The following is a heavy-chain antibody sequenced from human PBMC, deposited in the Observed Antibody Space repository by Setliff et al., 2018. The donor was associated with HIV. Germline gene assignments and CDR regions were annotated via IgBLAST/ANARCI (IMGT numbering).Heavy chain of an antibody. D-gene: IGHD6-19*01. V-gene: IGHV4-30-2*02. J-gene: IGHJ6*02. Sequence: SETLSLTCAVSGDSISSGGYSWNWIRQPPGKGLEWIGYIYHSGSTYYNPSLKSRVTISGDTSKNQFSLKVSSVTAADTAVYYCARPVSKYFYGMDVWGLGTTVTVSS. CDR2: IYHSGST. CDR3: ARPVSKYFYGMDV. CDR1: GDSISSGGYS.